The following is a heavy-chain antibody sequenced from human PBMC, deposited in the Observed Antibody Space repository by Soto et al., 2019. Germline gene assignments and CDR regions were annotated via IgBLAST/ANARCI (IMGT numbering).Heavy chain of an antibody. CDR3: AKDQPYYDILTSLRHRDAFDI. Sequence: PGGSLRLSCAASGFTFSTYGMHWVRQAPGKGLEWVSAISGSGGSTYYADSVKGRFTISRDNSKNTLYLQMNSLRAEDTAVYYCAKDQPYYDILTSLRHRDAFDIWGQGTMVTVSS. J-gene: IGHJ3*02. D-gene: IGHD3-9*01. CDR2: ISGSGGST. V-gene: IGHV3-23*01. CDR1: GFTFSTYG.